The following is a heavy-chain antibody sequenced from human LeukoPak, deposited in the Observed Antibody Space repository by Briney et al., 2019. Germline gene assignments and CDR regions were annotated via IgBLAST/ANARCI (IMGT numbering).Heavy chain of an antibody. CDR2: IRNDGSNH. D-gene: IGHD6-13*01. V-gene: IGHV3-30*02. J-gene: IGHJ6*03. CDR1: GFTFSHHG. Sequence: GGSLRLSCAASGFTFSHHGMHWVRQAPGKGLEWVAFIRNDGSNHYYADSVKGRFTISRDNSKNTLYLQMNSLRAEDTAVYYCASGLSSSWWGYMDVWGKGTTVTISS. CDR3: ASGLSSSWWGYMDV.